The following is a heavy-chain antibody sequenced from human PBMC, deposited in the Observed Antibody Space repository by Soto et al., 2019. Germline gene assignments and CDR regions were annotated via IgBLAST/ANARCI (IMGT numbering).Heavy chain of an antibody. V-gene: IGHV3-48*03. Sequence: PGGSLRLSCAASGFSFSTSQMDWVRQAPGKGLEWVSYINDNSRAIYYADSVKGRFTISRDNAKNSLFLQMNSLRDEDTAVYYCAKDLTGYAMDVWGQGTTVTVSS. J-gene: IGHJ6*02. D-gene: IGHD2-2*01. CDR1: GFSFSTSQ. CDR3: AKDLTGYAMDV. CDR2: INDNSRAI.